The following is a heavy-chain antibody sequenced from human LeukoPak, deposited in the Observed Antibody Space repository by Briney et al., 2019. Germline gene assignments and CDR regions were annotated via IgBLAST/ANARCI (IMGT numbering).Heavy chain of an antibody. Sequence: GGSLRLSCAASGFTFSSYTMSWVRQAPGKGLEWVSTITTSDGNTYYADSVKGWFTVSRDNSKNTLFLQMNSLRAEDTAVYYCAKDGGLWVSAHWGDSWGRGTLVTVSS. V-gene: IGHV3-23*01. CDR2: ITTSDGNT. CDR3: AKDGGLWVSAHWGDS. J-gene: IGHJ4*02. CDR1: GFTFSSYT. D-gene: IGHD7-27*01.